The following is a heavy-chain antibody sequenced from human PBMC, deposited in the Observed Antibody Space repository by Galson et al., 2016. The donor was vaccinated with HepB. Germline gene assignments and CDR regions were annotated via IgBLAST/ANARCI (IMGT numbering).Heavy chain of an antibody. D-gene: IGHD1-1*01. Sequence: SVKVSCKASGYTFTTFPMHWVRQAPGHRLEWMGWINTGNGNTKYSQKFQGRVTITRDTSASTAYMELSSLRSEDTAVYYCASNQRVFYSYSMDVWGQGTTVTVSS. J-gene: IGHJ6*02. V-gene: IGHV1-3*04. CDR2: INTGNGNT. CDR1: GYTFTTFP. CDR3: ASNQRVFYSYSMDV.